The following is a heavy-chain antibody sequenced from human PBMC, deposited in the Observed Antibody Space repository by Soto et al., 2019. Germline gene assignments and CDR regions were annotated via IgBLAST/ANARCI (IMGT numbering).Heavy chain of an antibody. CDR1: GFSFTTYG. CDR2: IWYDGSNK. V-gene: IGHV3-33*06. D-gene: IGHD2-21*01. CDR3: AKGRGGGAVVPDY. Sequence: QVQLVESGGGVVQPGRSLRLSCAASGFSFTTYGMHWVRQAPGEGLEWVAVIWYDGSNKYYADSVKGRFTISRDTSQNTLDLQMNSLRAEDTAVFYCAKGRGGGAVVPDYWGQGTLVTVSS. J-gene: IGHJ4*02.